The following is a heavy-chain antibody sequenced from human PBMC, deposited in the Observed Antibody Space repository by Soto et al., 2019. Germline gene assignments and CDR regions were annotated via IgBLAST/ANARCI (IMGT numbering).Heavy chain of an antibody. V-gene: IGHV1-8*01. CDR1: GYTFTSYD. CDR2: MNPNSGNT. Sequence: ASVKVSCKASGYTFTSYDINWVRQATGQGLEWMGWMNPNSGNTGYAQKFQGRVTMTRNTSISTAYMELSSLRSEDTAVYYCARVGSIAVAGNFDYWGQGTLVTVSS. J-gene: IGHJ4*02. CDR3: ARVGSIAVAGNFDY. D-gene: IGHD6-19*01.